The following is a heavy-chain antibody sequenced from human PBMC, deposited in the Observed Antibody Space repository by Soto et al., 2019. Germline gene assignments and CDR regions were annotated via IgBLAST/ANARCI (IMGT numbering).Heavy chain of an antibody. J-gene: IGHJ6*02. Sequence: QVQLVQSGAEVKKPGSSVKVSCKASGGTFGSYTISWVRQAPGQGLEWMGGIIPILGITNYAQKFQGRVTITADKSTSTAYMELSSLRSEDTAVYYCARLLVGYSDGPGGNYGIDVWGQGTTVTVSS. V-gene: IGHV1-69*02. D-gene: IGHD5-18*01. CDR1: GGTFGSYT. CDR2: IIPILGIT. CDR3: ARLLVGYSDGPGGNYGIDV.